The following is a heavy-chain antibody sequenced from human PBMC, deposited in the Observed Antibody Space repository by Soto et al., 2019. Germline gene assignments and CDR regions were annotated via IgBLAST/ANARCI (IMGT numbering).Heavy chain of an antibody. Sequence: SETLSLTCTVSGGSISSYYWSWIRQPPGKGLEWIGYIYYSGSTNYNPSLKSRVTISVDTSKNQFSLKPSSVTAADTAVYYCARRGEVVPAANPAGDYYYYYMDVWGKGTTVTVSS. D-gene: IGHD2-2*01. CDR1: GGSISSYY. V-gene: IGHV4-59*08. CDR2: IYYSGST. J-gene: IGHJ6*03. CDR3: ARRGEVVPAANPAGDYYYYYMDV.